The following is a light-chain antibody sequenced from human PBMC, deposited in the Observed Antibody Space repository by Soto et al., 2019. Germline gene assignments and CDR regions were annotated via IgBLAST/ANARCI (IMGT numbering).Light chain of an antibody. J-gene: IGKJ3*01. CDR1: QDIPNY. CDR2: DAS. V-gene: IGKV1-33*01. CDR3: QQYDNLIFT. Sequence: DIQMTQSPSSLSASVGDRVTITCQASQDIPNYLNWYQQKPGKAPQLLSYDASILETGVPSRFSGVGSGTDFTFTISSLQPADIGTYDCQQYDNLIFTFGPGTKVYIK.